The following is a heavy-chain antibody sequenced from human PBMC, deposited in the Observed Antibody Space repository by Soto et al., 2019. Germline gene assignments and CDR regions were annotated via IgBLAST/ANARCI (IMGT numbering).Heavy chain of an antibody. CDR3: ARKGILGRLDSYYFDH. J-gene: IGHJ4*02. V-gene: IGHV2-26*01. D-gene: IGHD1-26*01. Sequence: QVTLKESGPVLVKPTETLTLTCTVSGFSLTNARMGVSWIRQPPGKALEWLAHIFSDDEKSYRTSLKSRLTISKDTSKRQVVLTMTKMDPVDTATYYCARKGILGRLDSYYFDHWGQGTLVTVSS. CDR2: IFSDDEK. CDR1: GFSLTNARMG.